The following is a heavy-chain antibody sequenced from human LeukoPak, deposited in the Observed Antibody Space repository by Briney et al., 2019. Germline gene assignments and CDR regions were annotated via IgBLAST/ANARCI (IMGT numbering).Heavy chain of an antibody. D-gene: IGHD3-10*01. CDR3: ARDRVLLWFGESYYFDY. Sequence: ASVKVSCTASGYTFTSYAMNWVRQAPGQGLEWMGWINTNTGNPTYAQGFTGRFVFSLDTSVSTAYLQISSLKAEDTAVYYCARDRVLLWFGESYYFDYWGQGTLVTVSS. J-gene: IGHJ4*02. V-gene: IGHV7-4-1*02. CDR1: GYTFTSYA. CDR2: INTNTGNP.